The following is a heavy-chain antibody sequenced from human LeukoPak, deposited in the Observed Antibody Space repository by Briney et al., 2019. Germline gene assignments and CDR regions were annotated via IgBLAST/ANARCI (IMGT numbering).Heavy chain of an antibody. J-gene: IGHJ6*02. Sequence: PGGSLRLSCAASGFTFRNYGMHWVRQAPGKGLEWVAVIWYDGSQKYSADPVKGRFAISRDNSKNTLYLQMNSLRVEDTAVYHCARGYYYGSGSPGPYGMDVWGQGTTVTVYS. CDR1: GFTFRNYG. V-gene: IGHV3-33*01. CDR2: IWYDGSQK. CDR3: ARGYYYGSGSPGPYGMDV. D-gene: IGHD3-10*01.